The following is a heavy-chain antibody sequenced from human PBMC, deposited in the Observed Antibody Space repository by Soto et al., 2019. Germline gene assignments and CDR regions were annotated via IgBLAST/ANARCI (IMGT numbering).Heavy chain of an antibody. Sequence: ASVKVSCKASGGTFSSYAISWVRQAPGQGLEWMGIINPSAGSTIYAQKFLGRVTMTRDTSTSTVYIELSSLRSEDTAVYYCARNLYEQQLVPMDFAYWGQGTLVTVSS. V-gene: IGHV1-46*03. D-gene: IGHD6-13*01. CDR2: INPSAGST. CDR1: GGTFSSYA. CDR3: ARNLYEQQLVPMDFAY. J-gene: IGHJ4*02.